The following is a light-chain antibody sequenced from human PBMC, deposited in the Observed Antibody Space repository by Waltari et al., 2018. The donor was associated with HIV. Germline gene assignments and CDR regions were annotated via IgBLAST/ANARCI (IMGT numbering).Light chain of an antibody. CDR2: YVS. Sequence: QSALTQPRPVSGSPGQSVTISRTGTSSDCGGYNNASCYQQHPGKAPNLMIYYVSKRPSGVPDRFSGSKSGNTASLTISGLQAEDEADYYCCSYAGSYTFVVFGGGTKLTVL. CDR3: CSYAGSYTFVV. J-gene: IGLJ2*01. CDR1: SSDCGGYNN. V-gene: IGLV2-11*01.